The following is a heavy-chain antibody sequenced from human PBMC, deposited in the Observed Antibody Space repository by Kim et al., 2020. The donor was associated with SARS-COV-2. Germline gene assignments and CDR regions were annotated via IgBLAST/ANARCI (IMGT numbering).Heavy chain of an antibody. Sequence: GGSLRLSCAASGFTFSSYGMHWVRQAPGKGLEWVAVISYDGSNKYYADSVKGRFTISRDNSKNTLYLQMNSLRAEDTAVYYCAKEISPTYFDYYYGMDVWGQGTTVPVSS. CDR3: AKEISPTYFDYYYGMDV. V-gene: IGHV3-30*18. CDR2: ISYDGSNK. J-gene: IGHJ6*02. D-gene: IGHD3-9*01. CDR1: GFTFSSYG.